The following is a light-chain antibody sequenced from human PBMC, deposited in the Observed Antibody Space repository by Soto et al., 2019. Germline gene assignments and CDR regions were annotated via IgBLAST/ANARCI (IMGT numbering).Light chain of an antibody. Sequence: DIVMTQTPLSLSVTPGQASSISCKTSQILLHSDAQTQVYWYLQKPGQPPELTNYEVPNRFSGVSDRYGVSVSGTSFTLKISRVEAVDVEVYPCMHSVQLPGTFGQWTKVEIK. CDR3: MHSVQLPGT. J-gene: IGKJ1*01. V-gene: IGKV2D-29*01. CDR2: EVP. CDR1: QILLHSDAQTQ.